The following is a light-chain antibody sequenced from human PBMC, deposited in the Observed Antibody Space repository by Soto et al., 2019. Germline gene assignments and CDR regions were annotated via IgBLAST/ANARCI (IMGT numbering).Light chain of an antibody. J-gene: IGLJ1*01. CDR2: QDS. CDR3: QAWDSSTEV. CDR1: KLGDKY. V-gene: IGLV3-1*01. Sequence: SYELTQPPSVSVSPGQTASITCSGDKLGDKYACWYQQKPGQSPALVIYQDSKRPSGIPERFSGSNSGNTATLTISGTQAMDEADYYCQAWDSSTEVFGTGTKLTVL.